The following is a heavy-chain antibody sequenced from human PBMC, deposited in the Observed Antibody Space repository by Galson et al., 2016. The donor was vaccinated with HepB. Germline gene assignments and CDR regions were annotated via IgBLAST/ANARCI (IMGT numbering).Heavy chain of an antibody. Sequence: SLRLSCAASGFSFNTYNMNWVRQAPGKGLEWVSSISSSSSYVYHADSVKGRFTISRDNAKNSLYLQMNSLRADDTAIYYCARDFLELPTQGDFYYGMDVWGQGTTVTVSS. CDR3: ARDFLELPTQGDFYYGMDV. J-gene: IGHJ6*02. V-gene: IGHV3-21*01. CDR2: ISSSSSYV. D-gene: IGHD1-7*01. CDR1: GFSFNTYN.